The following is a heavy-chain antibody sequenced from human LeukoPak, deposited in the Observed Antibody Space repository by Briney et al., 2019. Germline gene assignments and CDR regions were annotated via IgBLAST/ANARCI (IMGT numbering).Heavy chain of an antibody. Sequence: GGSLRLSCAASGFPFSSYDMSWVRQAPGKGLEWVSAISGSGGSTYYADSVKRRFTISRDNHKHTLYLKMNSQRAEDTAVYHCTKAAGYDYVWGSYRYGDAFDICGEGTMVTVSS. CDR1: GFPFSSYD. D-gene: IGHD3-16*02. CDR3: TKAAGYDYVWGSYRYGDAFDI. CDR2: ISGSGGST. J-gene: IGHJ3*02. V-gene: IGHV3-23*01.